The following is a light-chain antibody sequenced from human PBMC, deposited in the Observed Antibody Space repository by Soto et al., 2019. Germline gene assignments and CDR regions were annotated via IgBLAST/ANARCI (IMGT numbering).Light chain of an antibody. Sequence: DIEMMQSPSSLSASVGDRVTITCLASHNFINYFSWYQQKPGRAPKILIYYASSLKSGVLSRFSGSGSGREFTLTISSLQPDDFATYYCQQYYSYPPTFGQGTRLEIK. CDR3: QQYYSYPPT. CDR2: YAS. J-gene: IGKJ5*01. CDR1: HNFINY. V-gene: IGKV1-5*03.